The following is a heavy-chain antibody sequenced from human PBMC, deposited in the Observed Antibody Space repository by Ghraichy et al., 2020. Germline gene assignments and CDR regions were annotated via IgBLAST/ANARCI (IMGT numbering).Heavy chain of an antibody. V-gene: IGHV5-51*01. D-gene: IGHD3-22*01. J-gene: IGHJ3*02. Sequence: GSLNISCKGSGYSFTSYWIGWVRQMPGKGLEWMGIIYPGDSDTRYSPSFQGQVTISADKSISTAYLQWSSLKASDTAMYYCARQGAYYDSSGYPLWAFDIWGQGTMVTVSS. CDR2: IYPGDSDT. CDR3: ARQGAYYDSSGYPLWAFDI. CDR1: GYSFTSYW.